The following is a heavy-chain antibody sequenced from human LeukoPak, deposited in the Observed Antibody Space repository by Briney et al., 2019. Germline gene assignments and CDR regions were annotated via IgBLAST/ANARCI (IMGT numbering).Heavy chain of an antibody. J-gene: IGHJ5*02. Sequence: SVKVSCKASGGTFSNYAISWVRQAPGQGLEWLGGIIPMFGTAKYAQKFQGRVTITTDEPTTTAYMELISLRFEDTAVYYCVRRQALRGRHRAFDPWGQGTLVTVTS. CDR1: GGTFSNYA. CDR2: IIPMFGTA. V-gene: IGHV1-69*05. CDR3: VRRQALRGRHRAFDP. D-gene: IGHD6-25*01.